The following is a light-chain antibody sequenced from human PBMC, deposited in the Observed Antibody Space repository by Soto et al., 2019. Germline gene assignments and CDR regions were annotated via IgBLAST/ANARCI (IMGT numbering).Light chain of an antibody. CDR2: HAS. CDR1: QSISNW. Sequence: DIQMTQSPSTLPASVGDRVTITCRASQSISNWLAWYQQKPGTDHNVLIYHASNLQSGVPSRFSGSGSVTEFTLTISSLQPGDFAIYYCQQYNSYSFGQGTKVEIK. J-gene: IGKJ1*01. V-gene: IGKV1-5*01. CDR3: QQYNSYS.